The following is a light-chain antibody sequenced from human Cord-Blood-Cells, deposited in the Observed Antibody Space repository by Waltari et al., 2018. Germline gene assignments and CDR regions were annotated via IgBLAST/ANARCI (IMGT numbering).Light chain of an antibody. V-gene: IGKV3-20*01. CDR1: QSVSSSY. Sequence: LSLSPGERATLSCRASQSVSSSYLAWYQQKPGQAPRLLIYGASSRATGIPDRFSGSGSGTDFTLTISRLEPEDFAVYYCQQYGSSQFTFGPGTKVDIK. J-gene: IGKJ3*01. CDR3: QQYGSSQFT. CDR2: GAS.